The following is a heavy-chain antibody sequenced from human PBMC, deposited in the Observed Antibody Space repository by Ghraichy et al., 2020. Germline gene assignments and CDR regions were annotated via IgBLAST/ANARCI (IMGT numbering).Heavy chain of an antibody. J-gene: IGHJ4*02. CDR2: IYTSGTT. V-gene: IGHV4-4*07. CDR1: GGSISSYY. Sequence: SETLSLTCTVSGGSISSYYWSWIRQPAGKGLEWIGRIYTSGTTKYNPSLKSRVTRSVDTSKNQLSLKLSSVTAADTAVYYCARDLIDCTNGVCPFDYWGQGTLVTVSS. D-gene: IGHD2-8*01. CDR3: ARDLIDCTNGVCPFDY.